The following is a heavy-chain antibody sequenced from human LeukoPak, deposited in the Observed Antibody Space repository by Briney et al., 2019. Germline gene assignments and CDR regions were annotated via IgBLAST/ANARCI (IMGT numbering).Heavy chain of an antibody. CDR1: GFIVSSNY. CDR3: ARHSGYDYGSFYYYGMDV. Sequence: GGSLRLSCAASGFIVSSNYMSWVRQAPGKGLEWVSVIYSGGSTYYADSVKGRFTISRHNSKNTLYLQMNSLRAEDTAVYYCARHSGYDYGSFYYYGMDVWGQGTTVTVSS. J-gene: IGHJ6*02. CDR2: IYSGGST. V-gene: IGHV3-53*04. D-gene: IGHD5-12*01.